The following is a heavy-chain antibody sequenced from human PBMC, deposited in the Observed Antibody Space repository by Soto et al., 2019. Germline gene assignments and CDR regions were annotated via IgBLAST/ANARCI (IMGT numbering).Heavy chain of an antibody. D-gene: IGHD3-22*01. CDR2: ISYDGSNK. Sequence: GGSLRLSCAASGFTFSSYAMHWVRQAPGKGLEWVAFISYDGSNKYYADSVKGRFTISRDNSKNTLYLQMNSLRAEDTAVYYCARDGNYYDSSGPFDYWGQGTLVTVSS. V-gene: IGHV3-30-3*01. CDR3: ARDGNYYDSSGPFDY. J-gene: IGHJ4*02. CDR1: GFTFSSYA.